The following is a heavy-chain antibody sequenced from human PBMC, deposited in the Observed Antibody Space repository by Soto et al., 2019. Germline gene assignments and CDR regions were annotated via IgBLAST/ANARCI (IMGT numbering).Heavy chain of an antibody. CDR1: RYTFKSHG. CDR3: VSWVSAHFDY. D-gene: IGHD3-16*01. Sequence: LRLSCVVSRYTFKSHGLSWVRQAPRKGLEWVSTIDSTGANTHYADSVRGRFTISRDNSRNTLHLQMHDLRADDTALYYCVSWVSAHFDYWGQGTLVTVSS. J-gene: IGHJ4*02. CDR2: IDSTGANT. V-gene: IGHV3-23*01.